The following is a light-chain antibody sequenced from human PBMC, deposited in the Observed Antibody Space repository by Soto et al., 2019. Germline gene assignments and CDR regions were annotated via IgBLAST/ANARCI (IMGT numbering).Light chain of an antibody. J-gene: IGLJ1*01. V-gene: IGLV1-47*02. CDR3: AAWDDSLRADV. CDR2: NNN. CDR1: SSNIGSHY. Sequence: QSVLTQPPSASGTPGQRVTISCSGGSSNIGSHYVFWYQHLPGTAPKLLIYNNNQWPSGVPDRFSGSKSGTSASLAISGLRSEDEADYYCAAWDDSLRADVFGTGTKLTVL.